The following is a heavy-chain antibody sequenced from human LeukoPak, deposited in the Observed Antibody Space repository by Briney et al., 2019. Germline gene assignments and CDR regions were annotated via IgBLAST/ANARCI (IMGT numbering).Heavy chain of an antibody. CDR3: ARGGTMSTVPL. V-gene: IGHV4-59*08. Sequence: SETLSLTCTVSGGSISSYYWSWIRQPPGKGLEWIGYIYYSGSSGSTNYTPSLESRVTTSVDTSKNQFSLKLSSVTAADTAVYYCARGGTMSTVPLWGQGTLVTVS. CDR2: IYYSGSSGST. D-gene: IGHD4-17*01. CDR1: GGSISSYY. J-gene: IGHJ4*02.